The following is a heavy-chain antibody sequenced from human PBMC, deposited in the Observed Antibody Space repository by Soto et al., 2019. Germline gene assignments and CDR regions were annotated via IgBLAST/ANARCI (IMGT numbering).Heavy chain of an antibody. V-gene: IGHV4-61*01. J-gene: IGHJ4*02. D-gene: IGHD6-19*01. CDR3: ARSGAGSGWL. Sequence: ASETLSLTCTVSGGSVTSGRYYWSWSRQPPGKGLERIGYIYYTGRTSYSSSLKSRVTISVDTPENQFSLKLSSVTAADTAKYYCARSGAGSGWLGGQGTQVTVSS. CDR1: GGSVTSGRYY. CDR2: IYYTGRT.